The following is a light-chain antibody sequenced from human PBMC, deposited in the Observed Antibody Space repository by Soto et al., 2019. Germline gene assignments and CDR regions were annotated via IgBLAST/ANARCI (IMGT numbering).Light chain of an antibody. J-gene: IGKJ2*01. CDR2: GAS. CDR1: QSVSSNY. V-gene: IGKV3-20*01. CDR3: QQYDSSPPMYT. Sequence: EIVLTQSPGTLSLSPGERATLSCRASQSVSSNYLAWYQQKPGQAPRLLIYGASSRATGIPDRFSGSGSGTDFTLIISRREPEDFAVYYCQQYDSSPPMYTFGQGTKLEIK.